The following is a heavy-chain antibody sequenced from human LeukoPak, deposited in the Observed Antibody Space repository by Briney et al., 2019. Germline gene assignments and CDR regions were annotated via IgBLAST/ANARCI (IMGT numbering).Heavy chain of an antibody. J-gene: IGHJ4*02. CDR3: GKDGPGISY. D-gene: IGHD2-21*01. V-gene: IGHV3-43*02. CDR1: GFAFDDFG. Sequence: GGSLRLSCAASGFAFDDFGMHWVRQAPGKGLEWVSFISGYGSVTYYTDSLKGRFTVSRDNSKNSLYLQMGSLRAEDTALYYCGKDGPGISYWGQGTVVTVSS. CDR2: ISGYGSVT.